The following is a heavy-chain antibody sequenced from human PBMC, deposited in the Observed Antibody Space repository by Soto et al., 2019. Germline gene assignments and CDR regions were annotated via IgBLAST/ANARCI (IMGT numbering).Heavy chain of an antibody. J-gene: IGHJ4*02. D-gene: IGHD2-2*02. Sequence: EVQLVESGGGLVQPGGSLRLSCAASGFTFSSYSMNWVRQAPGKGLEWVSYISSSSTIYYADSVKGRFTISRDNAKNSLYLQMNSLRAEDTAVYYCARDTIRGFDYWGQGTLVTVSS. CDR1: GFTFSSYS. CDR3: ARDTIRGFDY. V-gene: IGHV3-48*01. CDR2: ISSSSTI.